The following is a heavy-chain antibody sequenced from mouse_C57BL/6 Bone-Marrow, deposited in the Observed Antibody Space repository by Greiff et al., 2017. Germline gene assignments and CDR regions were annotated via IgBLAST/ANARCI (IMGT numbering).Heavy chain of an antibody. J-gene: IGHJ2*01. V-gene: IGHV1-81*01. CDR2: IYPRSGNT. Sequence: QVQLQQSGAELARPGASVKLSCKASGYTFTSSGISWVKQRTGQGLEWIGEIYPRSGNTYYNEKFKGKATLTADKSSSTAYMELRSLTSEDSAVYFCARFFYYGSTIDYWGQGTTLTVSS. CDR1: GYTFTSSG. CDR3: ARFFYYGSTIDY. D-gene: IGHD1-1*01.